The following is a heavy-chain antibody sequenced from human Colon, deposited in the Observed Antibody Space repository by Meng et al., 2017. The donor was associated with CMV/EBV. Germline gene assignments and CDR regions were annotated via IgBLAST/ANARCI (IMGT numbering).Heavy chain of an antibody. D-gene: IGHD3-3*01. CDR3: ARYDFWCGYTHPGMDV. CDR1: GGPISSSSYY. Sequence: SETLSLTCTVSGGPISSSSYYWGGIRQPPGKGLEWIGSIYYSGSTYYNPSLKSRVTISVDTSKNQFSLKLSSVTAADTAVYYCARYDFWCGYTHPGMDVWGQGTTVTVSS. CDR2: IYYSGST. J-gene: IGHJ6*02. V-gene: IGHV4-39*07.